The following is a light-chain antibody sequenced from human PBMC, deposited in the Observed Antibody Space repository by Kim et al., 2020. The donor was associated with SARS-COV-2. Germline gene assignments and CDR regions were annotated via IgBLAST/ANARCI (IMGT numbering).Light chain of an antibody. V-gene: IGKV3-20*01. CDR3: QQHGSSPIT. J-gene: IGKJ5*01. CDR2: GAF. Sequence: EIVLTQSPGTLSLSPGERATLSCRASQRVSSIAWYQQKPGQAPSLLIYGAFTRATGIPDRFSGSGSGTDFTLTISRLEPEDFAVYFCQQHGSSPITFGQWTRLEIK. CDR1: QRVSS.